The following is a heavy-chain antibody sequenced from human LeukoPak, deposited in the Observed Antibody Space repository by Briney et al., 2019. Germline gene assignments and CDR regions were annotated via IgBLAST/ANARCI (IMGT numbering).Heavy chain of an antibody. D-gene: IGHD3-10*01. J-gene: IGHJ5*02. CDR2: ISGSGGST. Sequence: GGSLRLSCAASGFTFSSYAMSWVRQAPGKGLEWVSAISGSGGSTYYADSVKGRFTISRDNSKNTLYLQMNSLRAEDTAVYYCAKSPRFGELLPLNWFDPRGQGTLVTVSS. CDR3: AKSPRFGELLPLNWFDP. CDR1: GFTFSSYA. V-gene: IGHV3-23*01.